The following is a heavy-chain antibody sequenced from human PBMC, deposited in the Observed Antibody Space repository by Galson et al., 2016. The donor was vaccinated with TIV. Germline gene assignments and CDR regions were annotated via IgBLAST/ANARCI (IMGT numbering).Heavy chain of an antibody. D-gene: IGHD6-13*01. V-gene: IGHV3-74*01. CDR2: IVRDGQRI. CDR3: VRDVFRSDGGNSWSSGFDY. CDR1: GFSFSSYC. J-gene: IGHJ4*02. Sequence: SLRLSCAASGFSFSSYCMHWVRQAPRRGLGWGSRIVRDGQRITYADSVKGRFTTSRDNVQNTLYLQMNSLRVDDMAVYSCVRDVFRSDGGNSWSSGFDYSGQGTLVTVSS.